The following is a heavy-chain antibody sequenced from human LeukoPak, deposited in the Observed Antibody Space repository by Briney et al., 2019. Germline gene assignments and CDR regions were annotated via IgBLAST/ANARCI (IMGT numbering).Heavy chain of an antibody. Sequence: SETLSLSCAVYGGSFSGYYWHWIRQPPEKGLEWIGEINHSGSTNYNPSRKSRVTISVDMSKNHFSLRLSSVAAADTAMYYCARGTLYSGWSYYFDYWGQGSQVTVSS. D-gene: IGHD6-19*01. J-gene: IGHJ4*02. CDR2: INHSGST. V-gene: IGHV4-34*01. CDR1: GGSFSGYY. CDR3: ARGTLYSGWSYYFDY.